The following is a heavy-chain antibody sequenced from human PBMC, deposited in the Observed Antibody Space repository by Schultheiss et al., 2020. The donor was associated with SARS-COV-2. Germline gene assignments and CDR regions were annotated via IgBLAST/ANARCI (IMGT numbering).Heavy chain of an antibody. J-gene: IGHJ1*01. V-gene: IGHV4-34*01. CDR3: ARRGYCSGGSCYWREPPQH. Sequence: SETLSLTCAVYGGSFSGYYWSWIRQPPGKGLEWIGEINHSGSTNYNPSLKSRVTISVDTSKNQFSLKLSSVTAADTAVYYCARRGYCSGGSCYWREPPQHWGQGTLVTVSS. CDR1: GGSFSGYY. D-gene: IGHD2-15*01. CDR2: INHSGST.